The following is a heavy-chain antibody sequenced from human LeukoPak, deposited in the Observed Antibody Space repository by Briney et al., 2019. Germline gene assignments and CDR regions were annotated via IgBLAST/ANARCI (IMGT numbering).Heavy chain of an antibody. J-gene: IGHJ4*02. CDR2: IGGSGGST. CDR3: ASQGGVGGY. D-gene: IGHD2-8*02. CDR1: GFTFSSYT. V-gene: IGHV3-23*01. Sequence: GGSLRLSCATSGFTFSSYTMSWVRQVPGKGLEWVSAIGGSGGSTYYADSVKGRFTISRDNSKNTLSLQMNSLRAEDTALYYCASQGGVGGYWGQGTLVTVSS.